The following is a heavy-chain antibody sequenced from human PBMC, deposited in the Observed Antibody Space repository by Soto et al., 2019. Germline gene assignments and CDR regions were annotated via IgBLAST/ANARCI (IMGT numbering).Heavy chain of an antibody. D-gene: IGHD6-25*01. CDR2: ISWDGGST. CDR1: GFTFDDYT. Sequence: EVQLVESGGVVVQPGGSLRLSCAASGFTFDDYTMHWVRQAPGKGLEWVSLISWDGGSTYYADSVKGRFTISRDNSKNSLYLQMNSLRTEDTALYYCATDISTMTAAAATGYDYWGQGTLVTVSS. J-gene: IGHJ4*02. V-gene: IGHV3-43*01. CDR3: ATDISTMTAAAATGYDY.